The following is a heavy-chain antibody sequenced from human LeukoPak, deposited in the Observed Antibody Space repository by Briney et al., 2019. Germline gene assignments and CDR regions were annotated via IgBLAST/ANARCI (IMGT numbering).Heavy chain of an antibody. CDR1: GGSISSGGYY. CDR2: IYYSGST. V-gene: IGHV4-31*03. J-gene: IGHJ4*02. Sequence: SQTLSLTCTVSGGSISSGGYYWSWIRQHPGKGLEWIGYIYYSGSTYYNPSLKSRVTISVDTSKNQFSLKLSSVTAADTAVYYCARVSHGDYYFDYWGLGTLVTVSS. CDR3: ARVSHGDYYFDY. D-gene: IGHD4-17*01.